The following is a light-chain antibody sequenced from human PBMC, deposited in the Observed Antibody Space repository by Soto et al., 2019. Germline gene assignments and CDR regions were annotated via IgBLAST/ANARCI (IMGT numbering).Light chain of an antibody. Sequence: QSALTQPASVSGSPGQSITISCTGTSSDVGSYNLVSWYQQHPGKAPKLRIYEVSKRPSGVSNRFSGSKSGNTASLTISGLQAEDEADYYCCSYAGSSLWVFGGGTKLTVL. CDR1: SSDVGSYNL. V-gene: IGLV2-23*02. CDR3: CSYAGSSLWV. J-gene: IGLJ3*02. CDR2: EVS.